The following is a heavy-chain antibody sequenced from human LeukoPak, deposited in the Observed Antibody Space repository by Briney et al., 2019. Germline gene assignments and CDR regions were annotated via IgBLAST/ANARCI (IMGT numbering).Heavy chain of an antibody. Sequence: SETLSLTCAVYGGSFSGYYWSWIRQPPGKGLEWIGEINHSGSTNYNPSLKSRVTISVDTSKNQFSLKLSSVTAADTAVYYCARGGLELWAFDIWGQGTMVTVSS. CDR2: INHSGST. V-gene: IGHV4-34*01. D-gene: IGHD1-7*01. J-gene: IGHJ3*02. CDR1: GGSFSGYY. CDR3: ARGGLELWAFDI.